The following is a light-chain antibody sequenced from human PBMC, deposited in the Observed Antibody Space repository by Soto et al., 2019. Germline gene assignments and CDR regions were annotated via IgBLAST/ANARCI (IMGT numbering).Light chain of an antibody. CDR2: GAS. Sequence: EIVMTQSPATLSVSPGERATLSCRASQSVSGNLAWYQQKPGQAPRLLIYGASSRATGIPARFSGSGSGTEFTLSISCLQSEFFAVYYCQQYNNWWTFGQGTKGEI. CDR1: QSVSGN. CDR3: QQYNNWWT. J-gene: IGKJ1*01. V-gene: IGKV3-15*01.